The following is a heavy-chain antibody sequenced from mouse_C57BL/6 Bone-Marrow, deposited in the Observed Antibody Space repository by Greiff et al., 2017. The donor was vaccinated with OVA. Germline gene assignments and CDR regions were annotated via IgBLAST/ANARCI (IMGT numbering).Heavy chain of an antibody. CDR1: GFTFSDYG. Sequence: EVQLVESGGGLVQPGGSLKLSCAASGFTFSDYGMAWVRQAPRKGPEWVAFISNLPYSIYYADTVTGPFPISRENAKNTLYREMSSLRSEDTAMYYCARGGYDYLDDWGQGTTLTVSA. D-gene: IGHD2-2*01. J-gene: IGHJ2*01. CDR3: ARGGYDYLDD. V-gene: IGHV5-15*01. CDR2: ISNLPYSI.